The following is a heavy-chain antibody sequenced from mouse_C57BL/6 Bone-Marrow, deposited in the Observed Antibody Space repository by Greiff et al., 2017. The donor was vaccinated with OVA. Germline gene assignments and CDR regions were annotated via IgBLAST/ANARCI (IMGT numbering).Heavy chain of an antibody. CDR2: IDPSDSYT. V-gene: IGHV1-59*01. D-gene: IGHD2-3*01. CDR1: GYTFTSYW. Sequence: QVQLQQPGAELVRPGTSVKLSCKASGYTFTSYWMHWVKQRPGQGLEWIGVIDPSDSYTNYNQKFKGKATLTVDTSSSTAYMQLSSLTSEDSAVYYCAGWLLRGYWGQGTTLTVSS. J-gene: IGHJ2*01. CDR3: AGWLLRGY.